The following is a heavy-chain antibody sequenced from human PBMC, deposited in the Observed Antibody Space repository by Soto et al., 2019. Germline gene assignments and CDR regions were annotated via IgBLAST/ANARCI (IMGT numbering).Heavy chain of an antibody. D-gene: IGHD2-2*01. CDR1: GGSISSGDYY. Sequence: SETLSLTCTVSGGSISSGDYYWSWIRQPPGKGLEWIGYIYYSGSTYYNPSLKSRVTISVDTSKNQFSLKLSSVTAADTAVYYCARGSVVVFYGMDVWGQGTTVTVSS. J-gene: IGHJ6*02. V-gene: IGHV4-30-4*01. CDR3: ARGSVVVFYGMDV. CDR2: IYYSGST.